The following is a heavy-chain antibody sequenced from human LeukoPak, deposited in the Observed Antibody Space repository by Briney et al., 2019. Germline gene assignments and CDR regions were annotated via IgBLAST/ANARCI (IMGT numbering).Heavy chain of an antibody. CDR1: GYTFTIYG. CDR2: ISAYNGNT. V-gene: IGHV1-18*01. Sequence: ASVKVSCKASGYTFTIYGISWVRQAPGQGLEWMGWISAYNGNTNYAQKLQGRVTMTTDTSTSTAYMELRSLRSDDTAVYYCATDRLGHCSSTSCYDYYFDYWGQGTLVTVSS. CDR3: ATDRLGHCSSTSCYDYYFDY. J-gene: IGHJ4*02. D-gene: IGHD2-2*01.